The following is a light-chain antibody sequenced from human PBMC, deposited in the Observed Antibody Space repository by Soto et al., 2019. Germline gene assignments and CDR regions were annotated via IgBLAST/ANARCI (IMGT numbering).Light chain of an antibody. Sequence: DIVMTQSPLSLPVTPGEPASISCRSSQSLLYSNGYNYLDWYLQKPGQSPQLLIYGASTRATSFPARFSGSGSGTDFTLTISSLQSEDFAVYYCQQYNNWPWTFGQGTKVDIK. CDR3: QQYNNWPWT. CDR2: GAS. J-gene: IGKJ1*01. CDR1: QSLLYSNGYNY. V-gene: IGKV2-28*01.